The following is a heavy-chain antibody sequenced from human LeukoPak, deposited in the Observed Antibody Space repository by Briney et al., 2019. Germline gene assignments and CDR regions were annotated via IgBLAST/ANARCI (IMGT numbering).Heavy chain of an antibody. CDR3: ARGTYNFEY. CDR2: ISYSGST. Sequence: PSETLSLTCTVSGGSISSYYWSWIRQPPGKGLEWIGYISYSGSTNYNPSLKSRVTISLDTSKTQFSLKLGSVTAADTAVYYCARGTYNFEYWGQGTLVTVSS. CDR1: GGSISSYY. J-gene: IGHJ4*02. V-gene: IGHV4-59*01. D-gene: IGHD4-11*01.